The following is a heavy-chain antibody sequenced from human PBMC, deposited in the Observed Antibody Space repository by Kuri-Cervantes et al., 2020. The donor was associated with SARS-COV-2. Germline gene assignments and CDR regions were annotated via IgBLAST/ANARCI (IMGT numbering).Heavy chain of an antibody. D-gene: IGHD3-9*01. V-gene: IGHV3-48*02. J-gene: IGHJ4*02. Sequence: GESLKISCAASGFTFSSYSMNWVRQAPGKGLEWVSYISSSSSTIYYADSVKGRFTISRDNAKNPLYLQMNSLRDEDTAVYYCARGSEAGYYYFDYWGQGTLVTVSS. CDR3: ARGSEAGYYYFDY. CDR1: GFTFSSYS. CDR2: ISSSSSTI.